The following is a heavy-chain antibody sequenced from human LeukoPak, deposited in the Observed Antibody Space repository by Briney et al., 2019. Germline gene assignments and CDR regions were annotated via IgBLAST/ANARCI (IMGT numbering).Heavy chain of an antibody. CDR3: ARVQSGTYYYGSGSYDAFDI. CDR1: GGSISSSNW. CDR2: IYHSGST. V-gene: IGHV4-4*02. J-gene: IGHJ3*02. D-gene: IGHD3-10*01. Sequence: SETLSLTCAVSGGSISSSNWWSWVRQPPGKGLEWIGEIYHSGSTNYNPSLKSRVTISVDKSKNQFSLKLSSVTAADTAVYYCARVQSGTYYYGSGSYDAFDIWGQGTMVTVSS.